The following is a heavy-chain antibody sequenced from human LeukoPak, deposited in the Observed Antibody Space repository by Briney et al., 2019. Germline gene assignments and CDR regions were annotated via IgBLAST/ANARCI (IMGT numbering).Heavy chain of an antibody. CDR1: GFTFSSYA. V-gene: IGHV3-23*01. D-gene: IGHD3-10*01. Sequence: GRSLRPSCAAAGFTFSSYAMSWVRQAPGKGLEWVSAISGSGGSTYYADSVKGRFTISRDNSKNTLYLQMNSLRAEDTAVYYCAKSGPLLYYYYGMDVWGQGTTVTVS. J-gene: IGHJ6*02. CDR2: ISGSGGST. CDR3: AKSGPLLYYYYGMDV.